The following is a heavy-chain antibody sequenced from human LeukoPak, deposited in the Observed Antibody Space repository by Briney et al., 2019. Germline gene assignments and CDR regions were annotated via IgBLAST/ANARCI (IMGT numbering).Heavy chain of an antibody. CDR3: ARSDRLGYSSSWYVSDWDFDY. CDR1: GYTFTGYY. Sequence: ASVKVSCKASGYTFTGYYMHWVRQATGQGLEWMGWMNPNSGNTGYAQKFQGRVTITRNTSISTAYMELSSLRSEDTAVYYCARSDRLGYSSSWYVSDWDFDYWGQGTLVTVSS. CDR2: MNPNSGNT. D-gene: IGHD6-13*01. V-gene: IGHV1-8*03. J-gene: IGHJ4*02.